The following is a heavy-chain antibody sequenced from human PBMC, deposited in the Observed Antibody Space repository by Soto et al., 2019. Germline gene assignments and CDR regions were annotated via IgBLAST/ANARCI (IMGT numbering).Heavy chain of an antibody. Sequence: ASVKVSCKASGYTFTSYYMHRVRQAPGQGLEWMGIINPSGGSTSYAQKFQGRVTMTRDTSTSTVYMELSSLRSEDTAVYYCARGRRSYYDSSGYRRPFYFWGQGTLVPVSS. D-gene: IGHD3-22*01. V-gene: IGHV1-46*01. CDR1: GYTFTSYY. CDR3: ARGRRSYYDSSGYRRPFYF. CDR2: INPSGGST. J-gene: IGHJ4*02.